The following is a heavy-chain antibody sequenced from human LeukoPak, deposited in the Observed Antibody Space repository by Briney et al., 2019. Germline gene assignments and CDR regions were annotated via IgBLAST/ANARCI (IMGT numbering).Heavy chain of an antibody. CDR1: GFTFSNFA. Sequence: GGSLRLSCAASGFTFSNFAISWVRQAPGKGLEWVSSINGSGDKTHYPDSVRGRFTISRDNSKNTLYLQMNSLTVEDTATYFCSKVQFNWVRTHYWGQGTPVIVSS. V-gene: IGHV3-23*01. CDR3: SKVQFNWVRTHY. J-gene: IGHJ4*02. D-gene: IGHD7-27*01. CDR2: INGSGDKT.